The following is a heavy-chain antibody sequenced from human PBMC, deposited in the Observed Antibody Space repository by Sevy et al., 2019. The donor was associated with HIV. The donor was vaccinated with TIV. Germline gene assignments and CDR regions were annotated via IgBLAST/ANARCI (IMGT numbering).Heavy chain of an antibody. J-gene: IGHJ4*02. D-gene: IGHD1-26*01. CDR3: VRGTAEWAGIDF. CDR2: INNGGTYM. CDR1: GFTFGSFR. Sequence: GGSLRLSCAASGFTFGSFRMHWVRQGPEKGLVWVSRINNGGTYMDYADSVKGRFTISRDDAKSTLYLQMSNLGAEDTGLYYCVRGTAEWAGIDFWGQGALVTVSS. V-gene: IGHV3-74*01.